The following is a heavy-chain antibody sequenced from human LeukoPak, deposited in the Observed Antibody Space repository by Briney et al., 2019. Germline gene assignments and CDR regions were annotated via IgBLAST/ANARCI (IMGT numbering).Heavy chain of an antibody. V-gene: IGHV3-7*03. D-gene: IGHD3-10*01. J-gene: IGHJ4*02. CDR1: AFNFSSCW. CDR2: INKDGSKR. CDR3: DYRGE. Sequence: GGSLRMSCVASAFNFSSCWMNWVRQALGKELEGVANINKDGSKRFYVDSVKGRFTISRDNAKNSLYLQMNSLRAEDTAVYYCDYRGEWGQGILVTVSS.